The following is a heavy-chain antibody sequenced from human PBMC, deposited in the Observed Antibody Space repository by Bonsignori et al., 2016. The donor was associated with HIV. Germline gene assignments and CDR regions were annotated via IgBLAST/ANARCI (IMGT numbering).Heavy chain of an antibody. CDR2: INPNSGGT. V-gene: IGHV1-2*02. Sequence: WVRQAPGQGLEWMGWINPNSGGTNYAQKFQGRVTMTRDTSISTAYMELSRLRSDDTAVYYCARDFPNPMDDTAMAPTPDYWGQGTLVTVSS. D-gene: IGHD5-18*01. CDR3: ARDFPNPMDDTAMAPTPDY. J-gene: IGHJ4*02.